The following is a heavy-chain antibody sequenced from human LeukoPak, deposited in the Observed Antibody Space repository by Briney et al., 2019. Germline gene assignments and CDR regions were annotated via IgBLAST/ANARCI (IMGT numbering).Heavy chain of an antibody. D-gene: IGHD3-16*02. Sequence: GGSLRLSCAASGFTFSSYAMSWVRQAPGKGLEWVSAISGSGGSTYYADSVKGRFTISRDNSKNTLYLQMNSLRAEDTAVYYCAKDYYRWGALWPVDYWGRGTLVTVSS. CDR1: GFTFSSYA. V-gene: IGHV3-23*01. CDR2: ISGSGGST. J-gene: IGHJ4*02. CDR3: AKDYYRWGALWPVDY.